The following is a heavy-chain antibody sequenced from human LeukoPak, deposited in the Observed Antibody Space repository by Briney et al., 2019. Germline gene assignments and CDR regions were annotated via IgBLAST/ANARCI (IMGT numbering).Heavy chain of an antibody. V-gene: IGHV3-11*01. D-gene: IGHD3-10*01. Sequence: GGSLRLSCAASGFSFRDFYMSWIRQAPGKGLEWLSHIDTSGTTIYYADSVRGRFTISRDNVKNSLYLQMNSLTAEDTAVYFCARDGSKTMIRGLIRDWGQGTLVTVSS. CDR1: GFSFRDFY. J-gene: IGHJ4*02. CDR2: IDTSGTTI. CDR3: ARDGSKTMIRGLIRD.